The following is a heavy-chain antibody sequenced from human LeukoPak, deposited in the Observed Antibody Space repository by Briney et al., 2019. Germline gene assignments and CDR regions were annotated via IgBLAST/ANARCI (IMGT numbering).Heavy chain of an antibody. CDR1: HFTFSSHA. V-gene: IGHV3-23*01. J-gene: IGHJ4*02. CDR3: AKTLFGFSYGKIDY. D-gene: IGHD5-18*01. CDR2: ISDDDDST. Sequence: GGSLRLSCATSHFTFSSHAMNWVRQTPGKGLEWVSSISDDDDSTYYADSVKGRFTISRDNSKNTLYLDMNNLRAEDTALYFCAKTLFGFSYGKIDYWGQGTLVTVSS.